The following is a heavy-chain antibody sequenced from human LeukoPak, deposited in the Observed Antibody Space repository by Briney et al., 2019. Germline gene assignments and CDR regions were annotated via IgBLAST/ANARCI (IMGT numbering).Heavy chain of an antibody. Sequence: PSETLSLTCTVSGGSISSYYWSWIRQPPGKGLEWIGYIYYSGSTNYNPSLKSRVTISVDTSKNQFSLKLSSVTAADTAVYYCARDRIAVAGRIGAGDYYYGMDVWGQGTTVTVSS. V-gene: IGHV4-59*12. CDR1: GGSISSYY. D-gene: IGHD6-19*01. J-gene: IGHJ6*02. CDR2: IYYSGST. CDR3: ARDRIAVAGRIGAGDYYYGMDV.